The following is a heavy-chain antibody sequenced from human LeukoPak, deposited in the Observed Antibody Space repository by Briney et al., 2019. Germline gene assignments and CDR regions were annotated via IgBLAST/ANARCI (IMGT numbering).Heavy chain of an antibody. Sequence: SETLSLTCTVSGGSISSYYWSWIRQPPGKGLEWIGYIYYSRSTNYNPSLKSRVTISVDTSKNQFSLKLSSVTAADTAVYYCARNGEWELLPMDVWGKGTTVTISS. CDR3: ARNGEWELLPMDV. J-gene: IGHJ6*04. V-gene: IGHV4-59*01. D-gene: IGHD1-26*01. CDR1: GGSISSYY. CDR2: IYYSRST.